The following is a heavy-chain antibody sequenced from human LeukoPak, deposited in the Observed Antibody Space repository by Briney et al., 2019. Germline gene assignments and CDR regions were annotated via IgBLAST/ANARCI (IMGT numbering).Heavy chain of an antibody. Sequence: PSETLSLTCTVSGGSISSYYWSWIRQPPGKGQEWIGYIYYSGSTNYNPSLKSRVTISVDTSKNQFSLKLSSVTAADTAVYYCAREREVAFDIWGQGTMVTVSS. CDR1: GGSISSYY. CDR3: AREREVAFDI. J-gene: IGHJ3*02. D-gene: IGHD5-24*01. CDR2: IYYSGST. V-gene: IGHV4-59*01.